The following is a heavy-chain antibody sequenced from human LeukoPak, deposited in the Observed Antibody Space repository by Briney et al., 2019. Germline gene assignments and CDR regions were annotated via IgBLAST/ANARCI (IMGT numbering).Heavy chain of an antibody. CDR3: ARTPPHCSSTGCYYYYGLDV. V-gene: IGHV1-69*04. J-gene: IGHJ6*02. Sequence: HWASVKVSCKASGGTFSSYAISWVRQAPGQGLEWMGRIIPILGIANYAQKFQGRVTMTRSTSISTAYMELSSLRSEDTAVYYCARTPPHCSSTGCYYYYGLDVWGQGTPVTVSS. CDR2: IIPILGIA. CDR1: GGTFSSYA. D-gene: IGHD2-2*01.